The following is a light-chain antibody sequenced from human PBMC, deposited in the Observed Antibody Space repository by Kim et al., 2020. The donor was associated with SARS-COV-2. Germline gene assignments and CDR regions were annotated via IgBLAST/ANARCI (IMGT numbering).Light chain of an antibody. CDR3: QQYGRSPIT. Sequence: SPGKRGTLSSRASQSVTSNYVAWYQQKLGQAPRLLIYGASSGATGIPDRFSGSGSGTDFTLTISRLEPEDFAVYYCQQYGRSPITFGQGTRLEIK. CDR1: QSVTSNY. V-gene: IGKV3-20*01. J-gene: IGKJ5*01. CDR2: GAS.